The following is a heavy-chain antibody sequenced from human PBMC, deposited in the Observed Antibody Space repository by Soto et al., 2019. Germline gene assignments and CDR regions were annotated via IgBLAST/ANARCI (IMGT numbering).Heavy chain of an antibody. Sequence: QMQLVESGGGVVQPGRSLRLSCAASGFTFSSYAMHWVRQAPGKGLEWVAVISYDGNDESYTDSVKGRFTISRDTSKNTLYLQMNSLRPEDTAVYSCAKDRTSHFWSAYFDSWGQGTLIAVSS. CDR3: AKDRTSHFWSAYFDS. V-gene: IGHV3-30-3*01. CDR1: GFTFSSYA. CDR2: ISYDGNDE. J-gene: IGHJ4*02. D-gene: IGHD3-3*02.